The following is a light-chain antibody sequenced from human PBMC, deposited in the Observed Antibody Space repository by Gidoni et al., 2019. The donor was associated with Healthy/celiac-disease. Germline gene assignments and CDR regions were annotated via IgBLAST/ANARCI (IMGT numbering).Light chain of an antibody. J-gene: IGKJ1*01. V-gene: IGKV3-15*01. CDR2: GAS. CDR1: QSVSSN. Sequence: ELVMTQSPATLSVSPGERATLSCRASQSVSSNLAWYQQKPGQAPRLLIYGASTRATGIPARFSGSGSGKEFTLTISRLQSEDFAVYYCQQYNNWRTFGQGTKVEIK. CDR3: QQYNNWRT.